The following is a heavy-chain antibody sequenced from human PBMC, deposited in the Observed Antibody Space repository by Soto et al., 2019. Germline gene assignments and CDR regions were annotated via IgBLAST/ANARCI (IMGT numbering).Heavy chain of an antibody. D-gene: IGHD3-22*01. CDR3: SRDYYGPGPD. J-gene: IGHJ4*02. CDR2: IKEDGGKT. Sequence: EVQLVESGGGLVQPGGSLRLSCVASGLTLSRYWMSWVRQAPGKGLEWVSNIKEDGGKTYYVDSVKGRFTISRDNAKNSVYLQMNRLRVEDTAVYYCSRDYYGPGPDWGQGNLVIVSS. CDR1: GLTLSRYW. V-gene: IGHV3-7*04.